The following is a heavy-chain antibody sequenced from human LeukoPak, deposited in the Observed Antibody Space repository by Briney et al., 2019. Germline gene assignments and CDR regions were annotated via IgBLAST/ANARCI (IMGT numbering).Heavy chain of an antibody. J-gene: IGHJ3*02. CDR1: GFTITAYA. CDR3: AKDPNGDYVGAFDT. V-gene: IGHV3-23*01. D-gene: IGHD4-17*01. Sequence: GGSLRLSCAASGFTITAYAMSRVRQSPGKGLGWVSGIGITSEYIHYADSVKGRFTISRDNSKNTVYLEMSSLRAEDAAVYYCAKDPNGDYVGAFDTWGQGTMVIVSS. CDR2: IGITSEYI.